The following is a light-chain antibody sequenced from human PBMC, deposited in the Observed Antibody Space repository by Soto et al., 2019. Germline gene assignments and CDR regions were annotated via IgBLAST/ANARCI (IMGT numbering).Light chain of an antibody. J-gene: IGKJ5*01. CDR1: QSVNSD. CDR3: QHNGRF. V-gene: IGKV3-15*01. CDR2: GAS. Sequence: EIGRTEAPGIVKVSPGHRATLSCRASQSVNSDLAWYQQKPGQAPRLLIYGASTRATGTPTRFSGSWSGTEFTLTISSLQSEDSAVYCCQHNGRFFGQGARVEIK.